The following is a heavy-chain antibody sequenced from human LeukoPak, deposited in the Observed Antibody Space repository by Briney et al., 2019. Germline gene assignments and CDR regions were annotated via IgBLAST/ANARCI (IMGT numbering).Heavy chain of an antibody. V-gene: IGHV4-59*01. CDR1: GASISSYY. CDR3: ARGASSSWYSLWKF. J-gene: IGHJ4*02. Sequence: SETLSLICNVSGASISSYYWSWIRQPPGEGLEWIGYFYHSGCTNYNPSLKSRATISIDTSKNEVSLKLRSVTAADTAVYYCARGASSSWYSLWKFWGQGTLVTVSS. D-gene: IGHD6-13*01. CDR2: FYHSGCT.